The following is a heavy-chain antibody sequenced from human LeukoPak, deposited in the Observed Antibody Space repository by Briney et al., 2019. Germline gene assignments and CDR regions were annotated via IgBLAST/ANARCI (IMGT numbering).Heavy chain of an antibody. J-gene: IGHJ4*02. D-gene: IGHD3-22*01. CDR2: IRYSGST. CDR3: ARYYDRSGYWSTPHFDY. V-gene: IGHV4-61*01. CDR1: GDSVSGISFY. Sequence: SSETLSLTCTVSGDSVSGISFYWSWIRQPPGKGLQYIGYIRYSGSTNYNPSLKSRVTISVDTSKNQFSLKLSSVTAADTAVYYCARYYDRSGYWSTPHFDYWGQGTLVTVSS.